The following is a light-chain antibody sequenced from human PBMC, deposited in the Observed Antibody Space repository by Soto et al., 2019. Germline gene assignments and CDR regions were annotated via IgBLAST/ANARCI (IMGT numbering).Light chain of an antibody. J-gene: IGKJ5*01. CDR2: DAS. Sequence: MTQSPSSLSASVGDRVTITCRASQSISRNLAWYQQKPGQAPRLLIYDASTRATGIPDRFSGGGSGTEFTLTISSLQSEDFVVYYCQQYNSWPPITFGQGTRLEIK. CDR3: QQYNSWPPIT. CDR1: QSISRN. V-gene: IGKV3-15*01.